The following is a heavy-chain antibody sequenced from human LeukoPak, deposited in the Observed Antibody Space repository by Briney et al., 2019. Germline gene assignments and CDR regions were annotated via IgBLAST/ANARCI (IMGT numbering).Heavy chain of an antibody. CDR2: ISAYNGNT. V-gene: IGHV1-18*01. Sequence: ASVKVSCKASGYTFTSYGISWVRQAPGQGLEWMGWISAYNGNTNYAQKLQGRVTMTTDTSTSTAYMELRSLRSDDTAVYYCARGPVVVVAATPVSVDDWGPGTLATVSS. D-gene: IGHD2-15*01. CDR3: ARGPVVVVAATPVSVDD. J-gene: IGHJ4*02. CDR1: GYTFTSYG.